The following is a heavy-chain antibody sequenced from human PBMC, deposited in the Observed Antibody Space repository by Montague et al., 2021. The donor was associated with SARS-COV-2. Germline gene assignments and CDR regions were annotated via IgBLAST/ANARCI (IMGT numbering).Heavy chain of an antibody. V-gene: IGHV6-1*01. J-gene: IGHJ4*02. D-gene: IGHD3-10*01. CDR2: TYYRSKWSN. CDR3: TRAVWGVQDY. Sequence: CAISGDSVSSNSVSWNSNRQSPSRGLEWQRRTYYRSKWSNEYALSVRSRITITPDTSKNQLSLQLTSVTPEDTAVYYCTRAVWGVQDYWGQGSLVTVSS. CDR1: GDSVSSNSVS.